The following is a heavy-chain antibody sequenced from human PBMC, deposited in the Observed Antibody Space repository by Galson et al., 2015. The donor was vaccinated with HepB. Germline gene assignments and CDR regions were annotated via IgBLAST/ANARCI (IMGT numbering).Heavy chain of an antibody. D-gene: IGHD6-19*01. CDR2: INSDGSST. Sequence: SLRLSCAASGFTFSRYWMHWVRQAPGKGLEWVSRINSDGSSTSYADSVKGRFTISRDNAKNTLYLQMNSLRDEDTAVYYCARDSGLVQDYWGQGTLVTVSS. CDR1: GFTFSRYW. J-gene: IGHJ4*02. CDR3: ARDSGLVQDY. V-gene: IGHV3-74*01.